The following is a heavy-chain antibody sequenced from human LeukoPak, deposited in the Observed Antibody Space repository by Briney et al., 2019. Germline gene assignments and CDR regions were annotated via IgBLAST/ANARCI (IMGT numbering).Heavy chain of an antibody. D-gene: IGHD6-19*01. V-gene: IGHV3-23*01. CDR1: GFTFSSYA. CDR3: VKDLGVAGTFNY. J-gene: IGHJ4*02. CDR2: ISGSGGST. Sequence: PGGSLRLSCADSGFTFSSYAMSWVRHAPGRGLEWVSAISGSGGSTYYADSVKGRFTISRDNSKNTPYLQMNSLRAEDTAVYYCVKDLGVAGTFNYWGEGTLVTVSS.